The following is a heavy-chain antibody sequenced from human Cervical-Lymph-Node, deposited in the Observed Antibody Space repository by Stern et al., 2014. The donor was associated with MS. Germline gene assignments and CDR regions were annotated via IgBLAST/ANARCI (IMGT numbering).Heavy chain of an antibody. CDR3: ARQTTAWASDV. CDR2: IYPGDSET. V-gene: IGHV5-51*01. Sequence: VQLVQSGAELIRPGESLKISCKGSGFKFSIYWIAWVRQMPGKGLEWMGIIYPGDSETRYSPSFQGQVTMSADKSTSPAYLQWSSLNASDTAMYFWARQTTAWASDVWGQGTLVTVSS. D-gene: IGHD1-14*01. CDR1: GFKFSIYW. J-gene: IGHJ4*02.